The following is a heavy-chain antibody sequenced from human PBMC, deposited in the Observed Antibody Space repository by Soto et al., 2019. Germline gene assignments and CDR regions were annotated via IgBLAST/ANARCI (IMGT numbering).Heavy chain of an antibody. V-gene: IGHV1-8*01. J-gene: IGHJ3*02. CDR1: GYTFTSYD. CDR3: ARALTIFGVVTPSAFDI. D-gene: IGHD3-3*01. Sequence: QVQLVQSGAEVTKPGASVKVSCKASGYTFTSYDINWVRQATGQGLEWMGWMNPNSGNTGYAQKFQGRVTMTRNTSISTAYMELSSRRSEDTAVYYCARALTIFGVVTPSAFDIWGKGTMVTVSS. CDR2: MNPNSGNT.